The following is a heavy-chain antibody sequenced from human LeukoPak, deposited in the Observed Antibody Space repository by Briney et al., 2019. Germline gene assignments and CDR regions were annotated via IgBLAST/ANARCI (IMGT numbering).Heavy chain of an antibody. CDR1: GGTFSSYA. CDR2: IIPIFGTA. J-gene: IGHJ2*01. V-gene: IGHV1-69*13. CDR3: ASAFISTALRYFDWYWYFDL. Sequence: SVKVSCKASGGTFSSYAISWVRQAPGQGLEWMGGIIPIFGTANYAQKFQGRVTITADESTSTAYMELSSLRSEDTAVYYCASAFISTALRYFDWYWYFDLWGRGTLVTVSS. D-gene: IGHD3-9*01.